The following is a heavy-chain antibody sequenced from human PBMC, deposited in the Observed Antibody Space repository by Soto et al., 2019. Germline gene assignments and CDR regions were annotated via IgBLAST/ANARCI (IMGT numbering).Heavy chain of an antibody. D-gene: IGHD3-10*01. V-gene: IGHV4-34*01. J-gene: IGHJ6*03. CDR3: ARGSGNRFGETYLNYLDV. CDR2: INHSGST. Sequence: SETLSLTCAVYGGSFSGYYWSWIRQPPGKGLEWIGEINHSGSTNYNPSLKSRVTISVDTSKNQFSLKLSSVTAADTAVYYCARGSGNRFGETYLNYLDVWGKGTTVTVSS. CDR1: GGSFSGYY.